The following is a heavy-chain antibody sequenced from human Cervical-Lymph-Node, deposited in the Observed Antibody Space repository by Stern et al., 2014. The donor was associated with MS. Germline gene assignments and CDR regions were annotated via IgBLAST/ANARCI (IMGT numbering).Heavy chain of an antibody. Sequence: VQLVESGGGVVQPGRSLRLSCAASGFIFSNYAMHWVRQPPGEGLEWVAVVSSDGANTYFADSVKGRFTISRENSKNTLYLQMNSLKIEDTAIYYCASQIWGQGTMVTVSS. V-gene: IGHV3-30*01. CDR3: ASQI. CDR1: GFIFSNYA. CDR2: VSSDGANT. J-gene: IGHJ3*02.